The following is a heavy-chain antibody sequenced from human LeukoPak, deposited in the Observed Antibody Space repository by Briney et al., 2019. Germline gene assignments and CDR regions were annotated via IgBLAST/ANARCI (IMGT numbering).Heavy chain of an antibody. CDR3: ARGSDDAFDI. D-gene: IGHD6-25*01. J-gene: IGHJ3*02. V-gene: IGHV4-34*01. CDR2: INHSGST. CDR1: GGSFSGYY. Sequence: KPSETLSLTCAVYGGSFSGYYWSWIRQPPGKGLEWIGEINHSGSTNYNPSLKSRVTISVDTSKNQFSLKLSSVTAADTAVYYCARGSDDAFDIWGQGTMATVSS.